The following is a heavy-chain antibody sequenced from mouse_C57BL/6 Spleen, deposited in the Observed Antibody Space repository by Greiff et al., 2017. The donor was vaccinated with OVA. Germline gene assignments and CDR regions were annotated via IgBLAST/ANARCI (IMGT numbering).Heavy chain of an antibody. V-gene: IGHV1-26*01. CDR1: GYTFTDYY. CDR3: ARRSSGYCDY. CDR2: INPNNGGT. J-gene: IGHJ2*01. Sequence: EVQLQQSGPELVKPGASVKISCKASGYTFTDYYMNWVKQSHGKSLEWIGDINPNNGGTSYNQKFKGKATLTVDKSSSTAYMELRSLTSEDSAVYYCARRSSGYCDYWGQGTTLTVSS. D-gene: IGHD3-2*02.